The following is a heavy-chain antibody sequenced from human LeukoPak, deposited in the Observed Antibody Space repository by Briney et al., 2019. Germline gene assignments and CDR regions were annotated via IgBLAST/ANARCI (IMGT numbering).Heavy chain of an antibody. CDR1: GYTLTSYY. D-gene: IGHD5-18*01. Sequence: ASVKVSCKASGYTLTSYYMHWVRQAPGQGLEWMGIINPSGGSTSYAQKFQGRVTMTRDTSTSTVYMELSSLRSEDTAVYYCARGGYSYGEDYWFDPWGQGTLVTVSS. J-gene: IGHJ5*02. CDR2: INPSGGST. V-gene: IGHV1-46*01. CDR3: ARGGYSYGEDYWFDP.